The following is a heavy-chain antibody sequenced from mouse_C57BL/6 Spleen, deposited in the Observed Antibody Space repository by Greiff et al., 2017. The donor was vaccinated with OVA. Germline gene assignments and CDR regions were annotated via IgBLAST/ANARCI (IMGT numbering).Heavy chain of an antibody. J-gene: IGHJ3*01. CDR3: ASGGGSSYGWFAY. V-gene: IGHV3-1*01. D-gene: IGHD1-1*01. Sequence: EVMLVESGPGMVKPSQSLSLTCTVTGYSITSGYVWHLIRHFPGNQLEWMGYISYSGSTNYNPSLKSRISITHDTSKNHFFLKLNSVTTEDTATYYGASGGGSSYGWFAYWGQGTLVTVSA. CDR2: ISYSGST. CDR1: GYSITSGYV.